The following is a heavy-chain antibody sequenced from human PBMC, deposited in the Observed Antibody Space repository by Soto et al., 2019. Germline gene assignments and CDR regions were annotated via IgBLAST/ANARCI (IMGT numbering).Heavy chain of an antibody. V-gene: IGHV3-30*02. CDR3: AKDGICIDGSCFPAFES. D-gene: IGHD2-15*01. J-gene: IGHJ4*02. CDR2: IGYDGSSE. Sequence: QVHLQESGPGLVAPSGTLSLTCTLSGGSVRAPDWWNWVRQSPDKGLEWVAVIGYDGSSEFYSDSVKGRFIVSRDNSKNTVYLQMNSLRGEDTAVYYCAKDGICIDGSCFPAFESWGQGTLVAVSS. CDR1: GGSVRAPDW.